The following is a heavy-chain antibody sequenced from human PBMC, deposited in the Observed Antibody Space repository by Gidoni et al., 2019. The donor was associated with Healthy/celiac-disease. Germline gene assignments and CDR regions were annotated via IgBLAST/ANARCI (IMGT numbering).Heavy chain of an antibody. CDR2: IYYSGST. Sequence: QLQLQESGPGLVKPSETLSLTCTVSGGSISSSSYYWGWIRQPPGKGLEWIVSIYYSGSTYYNPSLKSRVTISVDTPKNQFSLKLSSVTAADTAVYYCARHLWWELLFGGQGTLVTVSS. V-gene: IGHV4-39*01. CDR3: ARHLWWELLF. J-gene: IGHJ4*02. CDR1: GGSISSSSYY. D-gene: IGHD1-26*01.